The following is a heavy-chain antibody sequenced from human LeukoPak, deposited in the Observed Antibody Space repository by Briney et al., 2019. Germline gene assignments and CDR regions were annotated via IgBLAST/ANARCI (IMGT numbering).Heavy chain of an antibody. CDR3: ARGGPYYYDAFDI. Sequence: PGGSLRLSCAASGFTVSSNYMSWVRQAPGKGLEWVSVIYSGGSTYYADSVKGRFTISRDNSKNTLYLQMNSLRAEDTAVYYCARGGPYYYDAFDIWGQGIMVTVSS. CDR1: GFTVSSNY. D-gene: IGHD3-10*01. V-gene: IGHV3-66*02. J-gene: IGHJ3*02. CDR2: IYSGGST.